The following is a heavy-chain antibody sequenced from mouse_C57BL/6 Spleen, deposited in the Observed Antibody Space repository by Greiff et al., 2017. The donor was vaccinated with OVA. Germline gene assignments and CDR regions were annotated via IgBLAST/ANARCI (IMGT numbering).Heavy chain of an antibody. D-gene: IGHD2-5*01. CDR1: GYTFTSYW. CDR3: ARRGYSNLYYFDY. Sequence: VQLQQPGAELVMPGASVKLSCKASGYTFTSYWMHWVKQRPGQGLEWIGEIDPSDSYTNYNQKFKGKSTLTVDKSSSTAYMQLSSLKSEDSAVYYCARRGYSNLYYFDYWGQGTTLTVSS. J-gene: IGHJ2*01. V-gene: IGHV1-69*01. CDR2: IDPSDSYT.